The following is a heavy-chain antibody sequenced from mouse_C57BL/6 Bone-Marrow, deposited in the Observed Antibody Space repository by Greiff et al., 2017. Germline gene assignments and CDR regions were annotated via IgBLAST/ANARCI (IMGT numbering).Heavy chain of an antibody. J-gene: IGHJ3*01. CDR2: ISYDGSN. D-gene: IGHD2-4*01. CDR1: GYSITSGYY. Sequence: EVQLQQSGPGLVKPSQSLSLTCSVTGYSITSGYYWNWIRQFPGNKLEWMGYISYDGSNHYNPSLKNRISITRDTSKIQFFLKLKSVTTDDTATYYCSSDDYDVFAYWGQGTLVTVSA. V-gene: IGHV3-6*01. CDR3: SSDDYDVFAY.